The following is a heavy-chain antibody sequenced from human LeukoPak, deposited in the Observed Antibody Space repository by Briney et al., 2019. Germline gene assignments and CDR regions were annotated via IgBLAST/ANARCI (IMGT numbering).Heavy chain of an antibody. D-gene: IGHD1-26*01. Sequence: PGGSLRLSCAASGFTFSSYWMSWVRQAPGKGLEWVANIKQDGSEKYYVDSVKGRFTISRDNAKNSLYLQMNSLRAEDTAVYYCARERYSGSYFWSDAFDIWGQGTMVTVSS. CDR3: ARERYSGSYFWSDAFDI. CDR1: GFTFSSYW. J-gene: IGHJ3*02. CDR2: IKQDGSEK. V-gene: IGHV3-7*01.